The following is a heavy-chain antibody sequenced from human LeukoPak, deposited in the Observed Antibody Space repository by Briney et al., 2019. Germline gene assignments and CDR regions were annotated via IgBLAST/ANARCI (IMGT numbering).Heavy chain of an antibody. Sequence: SETLSLTCTVSGGSISSGPYYWGWIRQPPGKGLEWIGNIYYGENTFYNPSLKSRVTISVDTSKNQFSLKLSSVTAADTAVYYCAREVGGVYYDFWSGYPSNWFDPWGQGTLVTVSS. V-gene: IGHV4-39*07. D-gene: IGHD3-3*01. CDR2: IYYGENT. J-gene: IGHJ5*02. CDR1: GGSISSGPYY. CDR3: AREVGGVYYDFWSGYPSNWFDP.